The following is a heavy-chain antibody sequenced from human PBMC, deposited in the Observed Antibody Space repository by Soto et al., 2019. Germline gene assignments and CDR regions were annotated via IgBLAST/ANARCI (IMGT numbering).Heavy chain of an antibody. J-gene: IGHJ4*02. CDR3: AKVPSPQHPHVGDY. V-gene: IGHV1-8*01. CDR1: GYTFTSYD. Sequence: ASVKVSCKASGYTFTSYDINWVRQATGQGLEWMGWMNPNSANTGYAQKFQGRVTMTRNTSISTAYMELSSLRSEDTAVYYCAKVPSPQHPHVGDYWGQGTLVTVSS. CDR2: MNPNSANT. D-gene: IGHD1-26*01.